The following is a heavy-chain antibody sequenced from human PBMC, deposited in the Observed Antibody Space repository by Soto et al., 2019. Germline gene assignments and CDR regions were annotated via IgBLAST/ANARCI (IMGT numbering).Heavy chain of an antibody. CDR1: GGSFSGQY. Sequence: PSETLSLTCAVYGGSFSGQYWSWIRQPPGKGLEWIGEINHSGSINYNPSLESRVTISEDTSKNQFSLKLSSVTAADTAVYYCAGYDTSGLPFDPWGQGTQVTVSS. CDR3: AGYDTSGLPFDP. D-gene: IGHD3-22*01. V-gene: IGHV4-34*01. CDR2: INHSGSI. J-gene: IGHJ5*02.